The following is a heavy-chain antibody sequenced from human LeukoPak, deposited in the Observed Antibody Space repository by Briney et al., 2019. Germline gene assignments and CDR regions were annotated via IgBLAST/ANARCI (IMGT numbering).Heavy chain of an antibody. V-gene: IGHV3-30*18. CDR2: ISYDGSNK. J-gene: IGHJ4*02. D-gene: IGHD2-21*02. CDR3: AKDCGGDCYGVDY. Sequence: PGRSLRLSCAASGFTFSSYGMHWVRQAPGKGLEWVAVISYDGSNKYYADSVKGRFTISRDNSKNTLYLQMNSLRAEDTAVYYCAKDCGGDCYGVDYWGQGTLVTVSS. CDR1: GFTFSSYG.